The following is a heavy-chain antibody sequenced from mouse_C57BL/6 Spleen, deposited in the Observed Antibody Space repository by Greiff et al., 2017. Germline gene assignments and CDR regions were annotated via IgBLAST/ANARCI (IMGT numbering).Heavy chain of an antibody. CDR2: IYPGSGNT. D-gene: IGHD2-12*01. CDR3: AREGGYVTTGAMDY. V-gene: IGHV1-76*01. J-gene: IGHJ4*01. CDR1: GYTFTDYY. Sequence: QVQLQQSGAELVRPGASVKLSCKASGYTFTDYYINWVKQRPGQGLEWIARIYPGSGNTYYNEKFKGKATLTAEKSSSTAYMQLSSLTSEDSAVYFCAREGGYVTTGAMDYWGQGTSVTVSS.